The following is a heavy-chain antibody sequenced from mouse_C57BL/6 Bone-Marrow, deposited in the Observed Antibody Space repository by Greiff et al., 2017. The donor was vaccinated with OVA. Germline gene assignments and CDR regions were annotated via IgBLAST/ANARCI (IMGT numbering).Heavy chain of an antibody. CDR3: ARVYYGTRYFDY. CDR2: IHPNSGST. Sequence: VQLQQPGAELVKPGASVKLSCKASGYTFTSYWMHWVKQRPGQGLEWIGMIHPNSGSTNYNEKFKSKATLTVDKSSSTAYMQLSSLTSEDSAVYYCARVYYGTRYFDYWGQGTTLTVSS. D-gene: IGHD1-1*01. J-gene: IGHJ2*01. V-gene: IGHV1-64*01. CDR1: GYTFTSYW.